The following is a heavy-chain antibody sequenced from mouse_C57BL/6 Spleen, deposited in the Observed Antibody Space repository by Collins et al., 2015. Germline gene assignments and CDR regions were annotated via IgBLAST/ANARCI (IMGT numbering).Heavy chain of an antibody. D-gene: IGHD1-1*01. J-gene: IGHJ1*03. Sequence: QVQLQQSGAELVRPGASVTLSCKASGYTFTDYEMHWVKQTPVHGLEWIGAIYPETGGTAYNQKFKGEAILTADKSSTTAYMELRSLTSEDSAVYYCARDFGLNYYGSSYGDWYFDVWGTGTTVTVSS. CDR3: ARDFGLNYYGSSYGDWYFDV. CDR2: IYPETGGT. CDR1: GYTFTDYE. V-gene: IGHV1-15*01.